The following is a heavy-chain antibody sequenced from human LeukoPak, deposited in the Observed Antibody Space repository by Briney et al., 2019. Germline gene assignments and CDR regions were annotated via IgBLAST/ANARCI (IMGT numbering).Heavy chain of an antibody. CDR1: GYTFTSYG. CDR3: ARSVITVMYKGLSDY. J-gene: IGHJ4*02. Sequence: ASVKVSCKASGYTFTSYGITWVRQAPRQALEWMGWISGYNGDTKYAQKFQGRVTMTTDTSTTTAYMEVRSLRSDDTAVYYCARSVITVMYKGLSDYWGQGTLVTVAS. CDR2: ISGYNGDT. V-gene: IGHV1-18*01. D-gene: IGHD2-8*02.